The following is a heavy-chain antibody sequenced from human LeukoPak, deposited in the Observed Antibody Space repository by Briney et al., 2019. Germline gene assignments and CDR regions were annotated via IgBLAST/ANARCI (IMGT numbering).Heavy chain of an antibody. J-gene: IGHJ4*02. CDR3: ARAVRHSSGWYDDY. CDR1: GGSISSGGYY. CDR2: IYYSGST. D-gene: IGHD6-19*01. V-gene: IGHV4-31*03. Sequence: SETLSLTCTVSGGSISSGGYYWSWIRQHPGKGLEWIGYIYYSGSTYYNPSLKSRVTISVDTSKNQFSLKLSSVTAADTAVYYCARAVRHSSGWYDDYWGQGTLVTVS.